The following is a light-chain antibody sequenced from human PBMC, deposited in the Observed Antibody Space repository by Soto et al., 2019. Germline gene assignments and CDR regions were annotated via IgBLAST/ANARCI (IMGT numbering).Light chain of an antibody. CDR2: AAS. J-gene: IGKJ1*01. CDR3: HQTYGTTRT. Sequence: DIQMTQSPSSLSASVGDRVTITCRASQSIGKYLNWYQQKPGEAPNLLIYAASILQSGVPSRFSGSSSGTDFTLTITSLQPEDFATYYCHQTYGTTRTFGQGTKVEMK. V-gene: IGKV1-39*01. CDR1: QSIGKY.